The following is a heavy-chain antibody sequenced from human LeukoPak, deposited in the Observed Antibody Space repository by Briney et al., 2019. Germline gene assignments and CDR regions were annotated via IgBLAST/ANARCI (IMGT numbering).Heavy chain of an antibody. J-gene: IGHJ4*02. CDR3: ARDRWNFDY. V-gene: IGHV3-74*01. CDR2: INSDGTSI. D-gene: IGHD4-23*01. CDR1: GFTFSDYW. Sequence: GGSLRLSCAASGFTFSDYWMHWVRQAPGKGPVWVSRINSDGTSISYADSVKGRFTISRDNAKNTLYLQMNSLRAEDTAVYYCARDRWNFDYWGQGTLVTVSS.